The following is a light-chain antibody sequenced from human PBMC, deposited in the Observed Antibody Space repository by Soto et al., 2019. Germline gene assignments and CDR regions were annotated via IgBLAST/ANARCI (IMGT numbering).Light chain of an antibody. CDR2: GAS. CDR3: QQYNNWPPEIT. V-gene: IGKV3-15*01. J-gene: IGKJ3*01. Sequence: EIVMTQSPATLSVSPGERATLSCRASQSVSSNLAWYQQKPGQAPRLLIYGASTRATGIPARFSGSRSGTEFTPIISSLQSKDFAVYDCQQYNNWPPEITFGPGTKVDIK. CDR1: QSVSSN.